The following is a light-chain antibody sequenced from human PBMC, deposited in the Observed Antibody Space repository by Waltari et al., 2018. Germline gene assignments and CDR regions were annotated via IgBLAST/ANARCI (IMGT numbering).Light chain of an antibody. J-gene: IGKJ2*01. CDR3: QQSYSTPYT. CDR2: AAS. Sequence: DIQMTQSPSSMSASVADRVTITCSASQSISIYLNWYQQKPGKAPKLLIYAASSLQRGVPSRFSGSGSGTDFTLTISSLQPEDFATYYCQQSYSTPYTFGQGTKLEIK. V-gene: IGKV1-39*01. CDR1: QSISIY.